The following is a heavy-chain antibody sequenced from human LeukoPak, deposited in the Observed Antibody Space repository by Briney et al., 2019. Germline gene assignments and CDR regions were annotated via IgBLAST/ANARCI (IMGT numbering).Heavy chain of an antibody. CDR2: INQDGSKT. J-gene: IGHJ5*02. V-gene: IGHV3-7*01. CDR3: AREHKSLWGGYRNTKGWFDP. D-gene: IGHD3-16*02. CDR1: GFTFSNYY. Sequence: GGSLRLSCAASGFTFSNYYMTWVRQAPGEGLEWVANINQDGSKTSYVDSMKGRFTISRDNAKNTVFLQMNSLRAEDTAVYYCAREHKSLWGGYRNTKGWFDPWGQGTLVTVTS.